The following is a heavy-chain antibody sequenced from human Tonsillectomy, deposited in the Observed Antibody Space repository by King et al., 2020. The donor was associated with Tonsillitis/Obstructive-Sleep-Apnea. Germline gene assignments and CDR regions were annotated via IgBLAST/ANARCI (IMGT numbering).Heavy chain of an antibody. CDR3: ARGGRGYADDAFDI. Sequence: VQLQESGPGLVKPSETLSLTCTVSGGSISSYYWSWIRQPPGKGLECVGYIYYSGSTNYNPSPKSRVSISVETSKNQFSLKLSSVTAADTAVYYCARGGRGYADDAFDIWGQGTMVTVSS. V-gene: IGHV4-59*01. J-gene: IGHJ3*02. CDR2: IYYSGST. D-gene: IGHD3-16*01. CDR1: GGSISSYY.